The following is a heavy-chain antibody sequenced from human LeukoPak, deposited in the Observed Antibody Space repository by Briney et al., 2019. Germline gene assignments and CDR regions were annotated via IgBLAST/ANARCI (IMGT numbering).Heavy chain of an antibody. J-gene: IGHJ4*02. CDR1: GYTFTSYA. CDR3: ARRKDSSSWFLSLDY. D-gene: IGHD6-13*01. V-gene: IGHV1-3*01. CDR2: INAGNGNT. Sequence: ASVKVSCKASGYTFTSYAMHWVRQAPGQRLEWMGWINAGNGNTKYSQKFQGRVTITRDTSASTAYMELSSLRSEDTAVYYCARRKDSSSWFLSLDYWGQGTLVTVSS.